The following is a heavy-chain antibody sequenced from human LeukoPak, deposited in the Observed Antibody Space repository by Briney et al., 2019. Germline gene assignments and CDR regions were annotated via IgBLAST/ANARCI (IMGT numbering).Heavy chain of an antibody. CDR1: GFTFSSYG. D-gene: IGHD2-2*01. J-gene: IGHJ3*02. Sequence: GGSLRLSCAASGFTFSSYGMNWVRQAPGKGLEWDSYISSSGSAVYYTDSVKGRFTISRDNAKNSLYLQMNSLRAEDTAVYYCARERGGYCSSTTCSHAFDIWGQGTMVTVSS. CDR3: ARERGGYCSSTTCSHAFDI. CDR2: ISSSGSAV. V-gene: IGHV3-48*01.